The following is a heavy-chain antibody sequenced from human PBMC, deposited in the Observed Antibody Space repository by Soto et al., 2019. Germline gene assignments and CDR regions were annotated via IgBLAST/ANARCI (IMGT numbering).Heavy chain of an antibody. J-gene: IGHJ4*02. CDR1: GFTFSSYG. V-gene: IGHV3-30*18. Sequence: QVQLVESGGGVVQPGRSLRLSCAASGFTFSSYGMHWVRQAPGKGLEWVAVISYDGSNKYYADSVKGRFTISRDNSKNTLYLQMNSLRAEDTAVYYCAKAGIALDYWGQGTLFTVSS. D-gene: IGHD6-13*01. CDR3: AKAGIALDY. CDR2: ISYDGSNK.